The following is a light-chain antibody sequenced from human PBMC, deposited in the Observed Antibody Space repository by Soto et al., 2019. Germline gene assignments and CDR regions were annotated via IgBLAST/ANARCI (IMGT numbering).Light chain of an antibody. J-gene: IGKJ3*01. Sequence: DIQMTQSPSSLSASVGDRVTITCRASQGISNYVAWYQQKPGTIPKLLIYAASTLQSGVPSRFSGSGFGTDFTLNISSLQPEDVATYYGQKYSSARFTFGTGTKVDIK. CDR3: QKYSSARFT. CDR1: QGISNY. CDR2: AAS. V-gene: IGKV1-27*01.